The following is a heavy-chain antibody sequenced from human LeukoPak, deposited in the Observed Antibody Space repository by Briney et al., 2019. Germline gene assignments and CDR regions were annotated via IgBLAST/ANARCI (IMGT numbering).Heavy chain of an antibody. CDR1: GFTVSNSY. D-gene: IGHD3-22*01. CDR2: VYSGGST. V-gene: IGHV3-53*01. Sequence: PGGSLRLSCAASGFTVSNSYMTWVRQAPGKGLQWVSVVYSGGSTFYADSVKGRFTVSRDSSKNTLYLEMNSLRAEDTAIYYCANTYYDSGEGYWGQGTLVTVSS. CDR3: ANTYYDSGEGY. J-gene: IGHJ4*02.